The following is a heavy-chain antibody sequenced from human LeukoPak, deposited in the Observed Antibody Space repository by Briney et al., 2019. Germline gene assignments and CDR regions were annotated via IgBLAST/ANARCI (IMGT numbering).Heavy chain of an antibody. Sequence: SETLSLTCAVYGGSFSGYYWSWIRQPPKKGLEWIGEINHSGSTNYNPSLKSRVTISVDTSKNQFSLKVRSVTAADTAVYYCARGHVGSYAYYYYYGKDVWSQGTTVTVSS. CDR2: INHSGST. CDR3: ARGHVGSYAYYYYYGKDV. CDR1: GGSFSGYY. V-gene: IGHV4-34*01. D-gene: IGHD2-8*01. J-gene: IGHJ6*02.